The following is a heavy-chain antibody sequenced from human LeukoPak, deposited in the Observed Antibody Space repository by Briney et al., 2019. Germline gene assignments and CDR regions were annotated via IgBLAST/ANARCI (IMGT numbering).Heavy chain of an antibody. CDR3: ARGSGDGVLRFLEWSPSGFHWFDP. CDR2: IIPIFGTA. D-gene: IGHD3-3*01. J-gene: IGHJ5*02. CDR1: GGTFSSYA. Sequence: GASVKVSCKASGGTFSSYAISWVRQAPGQGLEWMGGIIPIFGTANYAQKFQGRVTITADESTSTAYMELSSLRSEDTAVYYCARGSGDGVLRFLEWSPSGFHWFDPWGQGTLVTVSS. V-gene: IGHV1-69*13.